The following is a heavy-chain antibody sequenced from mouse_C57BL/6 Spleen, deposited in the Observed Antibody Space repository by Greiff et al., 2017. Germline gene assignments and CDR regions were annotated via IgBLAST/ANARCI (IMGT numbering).Heavy chain of an antibody. J-gene: IGHJ3*01. CDR3: AREDYDEALAY. D-gene: IGHD2-4*01. V-gene: IGHV5-6*02. Sequence: DVMLVESGGDLVKPGGSLKLSCAASGFTFSSYGMSWVRQTPDKRLEWVATISSGGSYTYYPDSVKGRFTISRDNAKNTLYLQMSSLKSEDTAMYYCAREDYDEALAYWGQGTLVTVSA. CDR2: ISSGGSYT. CDR1: GFTFSSYG.